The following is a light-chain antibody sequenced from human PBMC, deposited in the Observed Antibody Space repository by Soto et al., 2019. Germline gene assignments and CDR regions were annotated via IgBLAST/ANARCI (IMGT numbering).Light chain of an antibody. J-gene: IGKJ1*01. CDR1: QSVSSY. CDR2: DAS. CDR3: QQYGSSPRT. Sequence: EIVLTQSPATLSLSPGERATLSCRASQSVSSYLAWYQQKPGQPPRLLIFDASNRATGIPDRFSGSGSGTDFTLTISRLEPEDFAVYYCQQYGSSPRTFGQGTKVDI. V-gene: IGKV3-20*01.